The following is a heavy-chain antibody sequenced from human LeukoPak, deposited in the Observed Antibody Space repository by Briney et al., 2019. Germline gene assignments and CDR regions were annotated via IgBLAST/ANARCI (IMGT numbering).Heavy chain of an antibody. J-gene: IGHJ4*02. Sequence: SETLSLTCTVSGGSISSGDYYWSWIRQPPGKGLEWIGYIYYSGSTYYNPSLKSRVTISVDTSKNQFSLKLSSVTAADTAVYYCARALGYSGYDLFFDYWGQGTLVTVSS. CDR1: GGSISSGDYY. D-gene: IGHD5-12*01. CDR3: ARALGYSGYDLFFDY. V-gene: IGHV4-30-4*01. CDR2: IYYSGST.